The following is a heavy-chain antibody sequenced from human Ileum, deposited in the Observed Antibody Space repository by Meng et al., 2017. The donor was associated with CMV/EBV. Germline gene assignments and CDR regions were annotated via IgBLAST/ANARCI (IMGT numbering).Heavy chain of an antibody. CDR1: GYTFTSYY. V-gene: IGHV1-46*01. D-gene: IGHD4-23*01. CDR2: INPSGGRT. Sequence: ASVKVSCKASGYTFTSYYMHWVRQAPGQGLEWMGMINPSGGRTSYPQKFQGRVTLTRDTSTRTVYMDLRSLRSEDTAVYYCSRGSDYGGNTFDFCGQSTLTVSS. J-gene: IGHJ4*02. CDR3: SRGSDYGGNTFDF.